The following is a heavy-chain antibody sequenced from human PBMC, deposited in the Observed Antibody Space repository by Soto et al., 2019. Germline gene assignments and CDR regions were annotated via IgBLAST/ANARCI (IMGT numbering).Heavy chain of an antibody. J-gene: IGHJ4*02. CDR1: GGSISRHY. D-gene: IGHD6-13*01. CDR3: ARAAALVDFDY. CDR2: IHYSGST. Sequence: SETLSLTCTVSGGSISRHYWSWIRQPPGKGLEWIGYIHYSGSTKYSPSLKSRVTVSLDTSKNHFSLEMDSVTAADTAVYYCARAAALVDFDYWGQGTLVTVSS. V-gene: IGHV4-59*11.